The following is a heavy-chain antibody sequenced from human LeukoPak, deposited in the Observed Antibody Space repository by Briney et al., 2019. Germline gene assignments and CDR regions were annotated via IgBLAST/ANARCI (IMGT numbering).Heavy chain of an antibody. J-gene: IGHJ4*02. Sequence: GESLKISCKGSGYSFTSYWIGWVRQMPGKGLEWMGIIYPGDSDTRYSPSFQGQVTISADKSISTAYLQWSSLKASDTAMYYCAIWWRGRIKTYYSDSSGYYPSDYWAQGTLVTVSS. D-gene: IGHD3-22*01. CDR2: IYPGDSDT. CDR3: AIWWRGRIKTYYSDSSGYYPSDY. V-gene: IGHV5-51*01. CDR1: GYSFTSYW.